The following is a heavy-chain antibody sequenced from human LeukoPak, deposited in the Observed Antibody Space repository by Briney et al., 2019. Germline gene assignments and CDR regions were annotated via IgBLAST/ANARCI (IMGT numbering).Heavy chain of an antibody. CDR2: ISGSGGST. CDR1: GFTFSSYA. V-gene: IGHV3-23*01. CDR3: AKAYYYDSSGYYGDAFDI. D-gene: IGHD3-22*01. J-gene: IGHJ3*02. Sequence: GGSLRLSCAASGFTFSSYAMSWVRQAPGKGLEWVSAISGSGGSTYFADSVKGRFTISRDNSKNTLYLQMNSLRAEDTAVYYCAKAYYYDSSGYYGDAFDIWGQGTMVTVSS.